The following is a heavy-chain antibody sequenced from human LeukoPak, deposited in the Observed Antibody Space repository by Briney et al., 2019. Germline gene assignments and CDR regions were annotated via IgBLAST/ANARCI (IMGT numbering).Heavy chain of an antibody. CDR3: ARGISSSWYPYFDY. J-gene: IGHJ4*02. CDR1: GDSISSCY. D-gene: IGHD6-13*01. Sequence: SETLSLTCTVSGDSISSCYWSWIRQPAGKGLEWIGRIYTSGSTNYNPSLKSRVTMSVDTSKNQFPLNLNSVAAADTAVYYCARGISSSWYPYFDYWGQGTLVTVSS. V-gene: IGHV4-4*07. CDR2: IYTSGST.